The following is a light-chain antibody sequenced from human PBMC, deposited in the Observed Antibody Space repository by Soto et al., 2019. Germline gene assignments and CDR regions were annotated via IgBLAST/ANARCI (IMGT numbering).Light chain of an antibody. Sequence: QSVLTQSASVSGSPGQSITISCTGTSSDVGGSDYVSWYQQHPDKAPKLIISEVSDRPSGVSDRFSGSKSGNTASLTISGLQVEDEADYYCCSYTTSNTDVFGTGTKVTVL. CDR1: SSDVGGSDY. V-gene: IGLV2-14*01. CDR3: CSYTTSNTDV. CDR2: EVS. J-gene: IGLJ1*01.